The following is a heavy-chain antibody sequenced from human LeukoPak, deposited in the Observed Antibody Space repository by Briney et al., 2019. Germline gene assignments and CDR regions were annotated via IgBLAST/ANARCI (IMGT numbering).Heavy chain of an antibody. CDR2: ISGIGVAT. CDR3: AKRAVTTFSSGFHY. CDR1: GFTFGSYA. J-gene: IGHJ4*02. Sequence: GGSLRLSCAASGFTFGSYAMTWVRQAPGKGLEWVSVISGIGVATYYADSVKGRFTISRDNSKNTLYLQMNSLRAEDTAVYYCAKRAVTTFSSGFHYWGQGTLVSVS. V-gene: IGHV3-23*01. D-gene: IGHD4-17*01.